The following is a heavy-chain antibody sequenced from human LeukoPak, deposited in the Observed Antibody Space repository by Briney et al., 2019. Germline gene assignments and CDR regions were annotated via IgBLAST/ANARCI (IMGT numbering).Heavy chain of an antibody. D-gene: IGHD7-27*01. CDR2: SSRGGNIM. Sequence: GGSLRLSCAVSGFTFSDYYMSWIRQAPGKGLEWVSYSSRGGNIMSYADSVRGRFTISRDNAKNSLYLQMNSLRAEDTAVYYCARGLGIDYWGQGTLVTVSS. CDR3: ARGLGIDY. V-gene: IGHV3-11*01. CDR1: GFTFSDYY. J-gene: IGHJ4*02.